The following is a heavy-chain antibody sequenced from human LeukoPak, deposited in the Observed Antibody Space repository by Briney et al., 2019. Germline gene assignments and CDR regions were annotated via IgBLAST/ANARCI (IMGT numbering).Heavy chain of an antibody. CDR1: SYTFTIYG. D-gene: IGHD3-3*01. Sequence: ASVKVSCKASSYTFTIYGISWVRQAPGQGLEWMGWISAYNGNTNYAQKLQGRVTMTTDTSTSTAYMELRSLRSDDTAVYYCARDLRLAIFGVVNPTSYGMDVWGQGTTVTVSS. J-gene: IGHJ6*02. CDR2: ISAYNGNT. V-gene: IGHV1-18*01. CDR3: ARDLRLAIFGVVNPTSYGMDV.